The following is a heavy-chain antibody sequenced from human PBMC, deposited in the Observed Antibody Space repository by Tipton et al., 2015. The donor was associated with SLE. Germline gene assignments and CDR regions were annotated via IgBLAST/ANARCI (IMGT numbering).Heavy chain of an antibody. CDR1: GGSISSGSYY. Sequence: TLSLTCTVSGGSISSGSYYWSWIRQPAGKGLEWLGRIYTSGSTNYNPSLKSRVTISVDTSKNQFSLKLSSVTAADTAVYFCARVGDYYNSGSRVFDHWGQGILVTVSS. J-gene: IGHJ4*02. V-gene: IGHV4-61*02. D-gene: IGHD3-10*01. CDR2: IYTSGST. CDR3: ARVGDYYNSGSRVFDH.